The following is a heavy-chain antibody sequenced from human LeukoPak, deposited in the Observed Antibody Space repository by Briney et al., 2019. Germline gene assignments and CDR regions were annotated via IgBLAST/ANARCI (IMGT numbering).Heavy chain of an antibody. J-gene: IGHJ4*02. CDR3: ARHEDGYCSSTSCYGN. CDR1: GGSISSYY. D-gene: IGHD2-2*01. V-gene: IGHV4-59*08. Sequence: SETLSLTCTVSGGSISSYYWSRIRQPPGKGLEWIGYIYYSGSTNYNPSLKSRVTISVDTSKNQFSLKLSSVTAADTAVYYCARHEDGYCSSTSCYGNWGQGTLVTVSS. CDR2: IYYSGST.